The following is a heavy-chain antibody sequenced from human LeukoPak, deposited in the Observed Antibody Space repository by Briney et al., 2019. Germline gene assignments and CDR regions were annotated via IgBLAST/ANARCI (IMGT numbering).Heavy chain of an antibody. CDR3: ARDPTRTYGSGTFDY. CDR1: GFTLSSYS. J-gene: IGHJ4*02. D-gene: IGHD3-10*01. Sequence: GGSLRLSCAASGFTLSSYSMNWVRQAPGKGLEWGSYISSGSNTIYCADSVKGRFTISRDNAKNSLYLQMNSLRAEDTAVYYCARDPTRTYGSGTFDYWGQGTLVTVSS. CDR2: ISSGSNTI. V-gene: IGHV3-48*01.